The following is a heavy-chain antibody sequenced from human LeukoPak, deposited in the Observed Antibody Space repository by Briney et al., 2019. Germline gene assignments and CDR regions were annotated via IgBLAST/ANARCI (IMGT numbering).Heavy chain of an antibody. V-gene: IGHV4-61*01. D-gene: IGHD4-17*01. CDR1: GGSISSGSYY. Sequence: SQTLSLTCTVSGGSISSGSYYWSWIRQPPGKGLEWIGYIYYSGSTNYNPSLKSRVTISVDTSKNQFSLKLSSVTAADTAVYYCARRRPYGDFAYYFDYWGQGTLVTVSS. CDR3: ARRRPYGDFAYYFDY. CDR2: IYYSGST. J-gene: IGHJ4*02.